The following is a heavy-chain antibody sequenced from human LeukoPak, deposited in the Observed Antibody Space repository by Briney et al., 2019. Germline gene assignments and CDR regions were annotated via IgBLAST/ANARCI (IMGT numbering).Heavy chain of an antibody. V-gene: IGHV3-66*02. D-gene: IGHD5-12*01. Sequence: PGGSLRLSCAASGFTVSSNYMRWVRQAPGKGLESVSVIYSGGSTYYADSVKGRFTISRDNSKDTLYLQMNSLRAEDTAVYYCAREGVATTPPYFDYWGQGTLVTVSS. CDR3: AREGVATTPPYFDY. CDR1: GFTVSSNY. CDR2: IYSGGST. J-gene: IGHJ4*02.